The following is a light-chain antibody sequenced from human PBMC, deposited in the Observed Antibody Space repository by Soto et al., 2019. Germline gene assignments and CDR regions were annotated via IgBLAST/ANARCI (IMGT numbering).Light chain of an antibody. CDR3: CSYAGGATLM. V-gene: IGLV2-23*01. CDR1: SSDVGTNNL. CDR2: EGT. J-gene: IGLJ3*02. Sequence: QSALTQPASVSGSPGQSITISCTGTSSDVGTNNLVSWYQQHPGKAPKVMIYEGTKRPSEVSNRFSGSNSGNTASLTISGLQAEDEADYYCCSYAGGATLMFGGGTKLT.